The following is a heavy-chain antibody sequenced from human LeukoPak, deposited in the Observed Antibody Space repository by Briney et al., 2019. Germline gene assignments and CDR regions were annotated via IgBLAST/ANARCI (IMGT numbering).Heavy chain of an antibody. CDR2: IYYSGST. V-gene: IGHV4-59*01. CDR1: VGSISSYY. Sequence: SETLSLTCTVSVGSISSYYWSWIRQPTGKGLEWIGYIYYSGSTNYNPSLKSRVTISVDTSKNQFSLKLSSVTAADTAVYYCARIYSSVRYYFDYWGQGTLVTVSS. D-gene: IGHD6-19*01. CDR3: ARIYSSVRYYFDY. J-gene: IGHJ4*02.